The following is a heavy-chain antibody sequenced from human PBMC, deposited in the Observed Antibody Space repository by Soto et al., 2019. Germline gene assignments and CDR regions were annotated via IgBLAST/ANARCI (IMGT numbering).Heavy chain of an antibody. CDR3: ASLEKPPDVAIVYHLVCPAP. Sequence: GASVKVSCKASGYTFTTYAISWVRQAPGQGLEWMGWLRTYDGHTDYAQNLQGRVTMTTDTSTNTAYMELNSLRAEETALYYCASLEKPPDVAIVYHLVCPAPWGQGSLVPVSS. J-gene: IGHJ5*02. CDR2: LRTYDGHT. D-gene: IGHD3-16*01. V-gene: IGHV1-18*01. CDR1: GYTFTTYA.